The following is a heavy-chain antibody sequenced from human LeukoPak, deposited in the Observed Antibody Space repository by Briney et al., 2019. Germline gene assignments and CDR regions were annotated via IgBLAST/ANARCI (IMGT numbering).Heavy chain of an antibody. V-gene: IGHV1-2*02. CDR1: GYNFTDFY. D-gene: IGHD1-14*01. CDR2: IKPNSGVT. Sequence: ASVKVSCKTSGYNFTDFYIHWVRQAPGQGLEWMGLIKPNSGVTKYAEKFQGRVTMTTETSMSTAFMGLSRLRSDDTADYYCARDPPMAGTPSLDSWGQGTPVIVSS. J-gene: IGHJ5*01. CDR3: ARDPPMAGTPSLDS.